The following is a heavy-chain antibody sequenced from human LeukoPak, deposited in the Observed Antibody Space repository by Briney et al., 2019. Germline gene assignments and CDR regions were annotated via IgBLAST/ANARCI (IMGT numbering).Heavy chain of an antibody. V-gene: IGHV7-4-1*02. Sequence: GASVKVSCKASGYPFTRYAMNWVRQAPGQRLECMGWISTNSGIPTYAQGFTGRFVFSLDTSVSTAYLQISSLKAEDTAVYYCARTYSGYESPEICYWGQGTLVTVSS. J-gene: IGHJ4*02. CDR1: GYPFTRYA. D-gene: IGHD5-12*01. CDR3: ARTYSGYESPEICY. CDR2: ISTNSGIP.